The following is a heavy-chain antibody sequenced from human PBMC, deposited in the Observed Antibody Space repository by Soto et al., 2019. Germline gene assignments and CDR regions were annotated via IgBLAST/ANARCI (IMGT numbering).Heavy chain of an antibody. J-gene: IGHJ3*02. CDR2: IYYSGST. V-gene: IGHV4-31*03. D-gene: IGHD2-8*01. CDR3: ARERGSRYCTNGVCYPDAFDI. CDR1: GGYSINGGDC. Sequence: LSVRYSVAGGYSINGGDCWSWIRQHAGKGLEWIGYIYYSGSTYYNPSLKSRVTISVDTSKNQFSLKLSSVTAADTAVYYCARERGSRYCTNGVCYPDAFDIWGQGTMVTVSS.